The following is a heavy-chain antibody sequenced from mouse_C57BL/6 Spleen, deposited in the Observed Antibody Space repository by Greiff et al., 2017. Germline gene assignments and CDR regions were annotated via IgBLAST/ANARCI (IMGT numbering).Heavy chain of an antibody. J-gene: IGHJ2*01. Sequence: DVQLQESGAELVKPGASVKLSCTASGFNIKDYYMHWVKQRTEQGLEWIGRIDPEDGETKYAPKFQGKATITADTSSNTAYLQLSSLTSEDTAVYDCEGYYYGSSYAGYFDYWGQGTTLTVSS. CDR2: IDPEDGET. CDR1: GFNIKDYY. V-gene: IGHV14-2*01. CDR3: EGYYYGSSYAGYFDY. D-gene: IGHD1-1*01.